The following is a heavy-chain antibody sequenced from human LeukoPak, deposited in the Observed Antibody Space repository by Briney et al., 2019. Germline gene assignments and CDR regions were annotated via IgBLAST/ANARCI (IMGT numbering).Heavy chain of an antibody. CDR1: GYIFANYW. Sequence: GESLKISCKGSGYIFANYWIAWVRQMPGKGLEWMGIIYPDDSDTRYSPSFQGHVTISADKSISTAYLQWSSLKASDTAMYYCARPLSSGYYGGGFDIWGQGTMVTVSS. V-gene: IGHV5-51*01. D-gene: IGHD3-22*01. J-gene: IGHJ3*02. CDR2: IYPDDSDT. CDR3: ARPLSSGYYGGGFDI.